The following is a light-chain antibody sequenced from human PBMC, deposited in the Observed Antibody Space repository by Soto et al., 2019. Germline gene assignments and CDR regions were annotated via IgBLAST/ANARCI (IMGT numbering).Light chain of an antibody. CDR1: QTIIGW. CDR2: KAS. Sequence: DIQMTQSPSTLSASVGDRVTITCRASQTIIGWLAWYQQKPGKAPKLLIYKASILESGVPSRFSGSGSGTELTLTISSLQHDDFATYYCHQYNSFSTWTFGQGTKVEIK. V-gene: IGKV1-5*03. J-gene: IGKJ1*01. CDR3: HQYNSFSTWT.